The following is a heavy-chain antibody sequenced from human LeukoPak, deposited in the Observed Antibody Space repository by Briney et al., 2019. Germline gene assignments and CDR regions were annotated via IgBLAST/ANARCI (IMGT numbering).Heavy chain of an antibody. CDR2: SGSSAI. CDR1: GFTFTTYS. J-gene: IGHJ4*02. Sequence: PGGSLRLSCEASGFTFTTYSMTWVRQAPGKGLEWVSSSGSSAIFSADALKGRFTISRDDAKNLLYLDMNSLRAEDTAVYYCARGHTAVTRHFDFWGQGTLVTVSS. D-gene: IGHD4-17*01. CDR3: ARGHTAVTRHFDF. V-gene: IGHV3-21*01.